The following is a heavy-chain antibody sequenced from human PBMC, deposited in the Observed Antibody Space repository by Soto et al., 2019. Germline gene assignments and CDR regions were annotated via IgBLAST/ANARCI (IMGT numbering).Heavy chain of an antibody. J-gene: IGHJ4*02. D-gene: IGHD3-3*01. CDR1: GGTLNNYA. CDR2: ILPVSAPP. CDR3: ATDSNYDVSNSF. V-gene: IGHV1-69*13. Sequence: GASVKVSCKASGGTLNNYAINWVRQAPGQGLEWMGGILPVSAPPDYAQKFQGRVSITADHSTSTVYMELSRLKSDDTAVYFCATDSNYDVSNSFWGQGTLVTVPQ.